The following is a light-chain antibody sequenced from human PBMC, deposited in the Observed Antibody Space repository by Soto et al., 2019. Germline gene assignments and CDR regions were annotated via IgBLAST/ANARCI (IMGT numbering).Light chain of an antibody. CDR2: DVG. CDR1: SSDIGAYKY. CDR3: GSYTRSSTVV. Sequence: QSALTQPASVSGSPGQSITISCTGTSSDIGAYKYVSWYQQHPGKVPKLIIYDVGGRPSGVSNRFSGSKSGNTASLTISGLQAEDEADYYCGSYTRSSTVVFGGGTKVTVL. J-gene: IGLJ3*02. V-gene: IGLV2-14*03.